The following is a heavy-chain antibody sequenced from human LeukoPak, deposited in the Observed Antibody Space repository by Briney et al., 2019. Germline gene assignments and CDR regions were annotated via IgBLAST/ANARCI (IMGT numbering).Heavy chain of an antibody. J-gene: IGHJ4*02. Sequence: PSETLSLTCTVSGVSIITNTYHWGWVRQPPGKGLEWIASIHYSGTAYYRPPLRSRLTISADTSKNQFSLKLSSVTAADTAVYYCARARHGDYDYWGQGTLVTVSS. D-gene: IGHD4-17*01. V-gene: IGHV4-39*01. CDR1: GVSIITNTYH. CDR2: IHYSGTA. CDR3: ARARHGDYDY.